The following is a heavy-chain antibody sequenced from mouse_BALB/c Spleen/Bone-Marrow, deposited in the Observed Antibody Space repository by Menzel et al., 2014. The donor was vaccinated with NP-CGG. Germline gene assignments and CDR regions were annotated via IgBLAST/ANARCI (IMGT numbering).Heavy chain of an antibody. D-gene: IGHD2-14*01. CDR3: AKGGNYRYDFDY. CDR1: GYTFTSYV. V-gene: IGHV1-14*01. CDR2: INPYNDGT. Sequence: VQLKQSGPELVKPGASAKMSCKASGYTFTSYVMHWVKQRPGQGLEWIGYINPYNDGTKYNEKFKGMATLTSDRSSSTAYMELSSLTSEDSAVYYCAKGGNYRYDFDYWGQGTTPTVSS. J-gene: IGHJ2*01.